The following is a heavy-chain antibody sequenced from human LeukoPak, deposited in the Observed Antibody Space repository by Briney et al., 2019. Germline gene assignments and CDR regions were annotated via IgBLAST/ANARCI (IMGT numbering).Heavy chain of an antibody. CDR3: TTGLGYCSSTSCFGY. D-gene: IGHD2-2*01. CDR1: GFTFSNAW. J-gene: IGHJ4*02. Sequence: PGGSLRLSCAASGFTFSNAWMSWVRQAPGKGLEWVGRIKSKTDGGTTDYAAPVKGRFTISRDDSKNTLYLQMNSLKTEDTAVYYCTTGLGYCSSTSCFGYWGQGTLVTVSS. V-gene: IGHV3-15*01. CDR2: IKSKTDGGTT.